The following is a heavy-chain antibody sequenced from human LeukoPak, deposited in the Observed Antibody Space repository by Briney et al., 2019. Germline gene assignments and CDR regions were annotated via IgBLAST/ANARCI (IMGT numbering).Heavy chain of an antibody. CDR1: GYTFTGYY. D-gene: IGHD3-3*01. J-gene: IGHJ5*02. V-gene: IGHV1-2*06. Sequence: GASVKVSCKASGYTFTGYYMHWVRQAPGQGLEWMGRINPNSGGTNYAQKFQGRVTMTRDTSISTAHMELSRLRSDDTAVYYCARGLEATGDWFDPWGQGTLVTVSS. CDR3: ARGLEATGDWFDP. CDR2: INPNSGGT.